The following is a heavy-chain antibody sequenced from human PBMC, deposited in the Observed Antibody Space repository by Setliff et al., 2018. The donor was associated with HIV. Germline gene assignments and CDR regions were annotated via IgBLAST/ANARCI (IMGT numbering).Heavy chain of an antibody. D-gene: IGHD6-19*01. CDR3: ARVPLSGWLYFDY. CDR1: GYTFTDYY. J-gene: IGHJ4*02. Sequence: ASVKVSCKTSGYTFTDYYMQWVRQAPGQGLEWMGRINPDSGGANYAQKFQGRVTMTRDTSISTAYMELSRLRSDDTAVYYCARVPLSGWLYFDYWGQGTLVTVSS. CDR2: INPDSGGA. V-gene: IGHV1-2*06.